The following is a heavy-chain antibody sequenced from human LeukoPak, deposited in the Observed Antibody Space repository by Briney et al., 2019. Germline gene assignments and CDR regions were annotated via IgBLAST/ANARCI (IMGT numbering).Heavy chain of an antibody. V-gene: IGHV4-4*02. D-gene: IGHD3-16*01. J-gene: IGHJ3*02. Sequence: SETLSLTCAVSGVSIDRSHWWTWVRQPPGKGLEWIGETYEDGTTNYNPSLKSRVIISVDKSKNQFSVNLSSVVAADTAVYYCARGGGSYGPFDIWGQGTLVTVSS. CDR3: ARGGGSYGPFDI. CDR1: GVSIDRSHW. CDR2: TYEDGTT.